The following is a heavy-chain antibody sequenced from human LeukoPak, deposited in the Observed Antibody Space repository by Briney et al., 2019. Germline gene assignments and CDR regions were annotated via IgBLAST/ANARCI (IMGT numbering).Heavy chain of an antibody. Sequence: SETLSLTCTVSGGSIRSYYWSWIRQPPGKGLEWIGHIYSSGSTNYNPSLKSRVTISVDTSKNQFSLKLSSVTAADTAVYYCARGPDGAFDIWGQGTMVTVSS. V-gene: IGHV4-59*01. J-gene: IGHJ3*02. CDR3: ARGPDGAFDI. D-gene: IGHD1-14*01. CDR1: GGSIRSYY. CDR2: IYSSGST.